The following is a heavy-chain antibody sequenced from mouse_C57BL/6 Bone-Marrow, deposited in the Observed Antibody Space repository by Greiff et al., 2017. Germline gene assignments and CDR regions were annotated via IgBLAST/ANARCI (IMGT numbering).Heavy chain of an antibody. Sequence: EVKLVESGGGLVQPGGSLSLSCAASGFTFTDYYMSWVRQPPGKALEWLGFIRNKANGYTTEHSASVKGRFTISRDNSQSILYLQMNALRAEDSATYCCAGCIENDYYGGYFDVWGTGTTVTVSS. CDR1: GFTFTDYY. CDR2: IRNKANGYTT. CDR3: AGCIENDYYGGYFDV. D-gene: IGHD1-1*01. J-gene: IGHJ1*03. V-gene: IGHV7-3*01.